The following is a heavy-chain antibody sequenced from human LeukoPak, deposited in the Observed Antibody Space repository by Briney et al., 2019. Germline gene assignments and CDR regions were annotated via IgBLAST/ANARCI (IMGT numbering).Heavy chain of an antibody. CDR3: ARAGMQLWLPFDY. D-gene: IGHD5-18*01. J-gene: IGHJ4*02. CDR2: INHSGST. Sequence: SETLSLTCAVYGGSFSGYYWSWIRQPPGKGLEWIGEINHSGSTNYNPSLKSRVTISVDTSKNQFSLKLSSVTAADTAVYYCARAGMQLWLPFDYWGQGTLVTVSS. V-gene: IGHV4-34*01. CDR1: GGSFSGYY.